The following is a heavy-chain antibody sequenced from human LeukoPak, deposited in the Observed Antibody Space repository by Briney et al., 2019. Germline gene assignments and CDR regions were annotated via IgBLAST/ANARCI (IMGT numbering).Heavy chain of an antibody. J-gene: IGHJ4*02. Sequence: SETLSLTCTVSGGSISSSSYYWGWIRQSPGKGLECIGNIYYSGTTYYNPSLKSRVTISVDTSKIQFSLNLSSVTAADTAVYYCARGYCSGGVCYPFDYWGQGTLVTVSS. D-gene: IGHD2-15*01. CDR3: ARGYCSGGVCYPFDY. V-gene: IGHV4-39*07. CDR1: GGSISSSSYY. CDR2: IYYSGTT.